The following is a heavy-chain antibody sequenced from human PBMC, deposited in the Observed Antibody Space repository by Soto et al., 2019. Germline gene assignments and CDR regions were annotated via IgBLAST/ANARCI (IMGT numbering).Heavy chain of an antibody. V-gene: IGHV3-7*05. Sequence: GGSLRLSCAASGFTFSSYWMSWVRQAPGKGLEWVANIKQDGSEKYYVDSVKGRFTISRDNAKNSLYLQMNSLRAEDTAVYYCASTSGFDDPRFDYWGQGTLVTVSS. CDR3: ASTSGFDDPRFDY. J-gene: IGHJ4*02. CDR2: IKQDGSEK. CDR1: GFTFSSYW. D-gene: IGHD3-3*01.